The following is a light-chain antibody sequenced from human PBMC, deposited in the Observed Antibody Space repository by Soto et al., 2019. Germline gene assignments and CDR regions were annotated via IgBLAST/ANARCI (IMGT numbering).Light chain of an antibody. CDR1: QDIGSY. CDR3: QQVKTYPVT. J-gene: IGKJ4*01. CDR2: ASS. V-gene: IGKV1-9*01. Sequence: IQLTQSPSSLSASVGDRVAIACRASQDIGSYLAWYQQKPGKAPKLLIFASSTLQSGVPSRFSGSGSGTDFTLTTSRLQPEDFATYHCQQVKTYPVTCAGGTKVEI.